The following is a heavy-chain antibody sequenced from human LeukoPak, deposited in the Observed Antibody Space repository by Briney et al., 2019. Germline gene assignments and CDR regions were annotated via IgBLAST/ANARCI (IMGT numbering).Heavy chain of an antibody. CDR2: ISYDGSNK. CDR3: AKDATFIAAAGWPDY. CDR1: GFTFSSYG. V-gene: IGHV3-30*18. D-gene: IGHD6-13*01. J-gene: IGHJ4*02. Sequence: GRSLRLSCAASGFTFSSYGMHWVRQAPGKGLEWVAVISYDGSNKYYADSVKGRFTISRDNSKNTLYLQMNSLRAEDTAVYYCAKDATFIAAAGWPDYWGQGTLVTVSS.